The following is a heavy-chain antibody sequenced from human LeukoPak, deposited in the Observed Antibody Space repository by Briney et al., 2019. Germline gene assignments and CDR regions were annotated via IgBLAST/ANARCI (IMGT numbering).Heavy chain of an antibody. CDR3: ARLGFGKLLYPLSDYYYMDV. J-gene: IGHJ6*03. CDR2: IYPGDSDT. Sequence: KNGESLKISCKGSGYSFTSYWIGWVRQMPGKGLEWMGIIYPGDSDTRYSPSFQGQVTILADKSISTAYLQWSSLKASDTAMYYCARLGFGKLLYPLSDYYYMDVWGKGTTVTISS. D-gene: IGHD3-10*01. CDR1: GYSFTSYW. V-gene: IGHV5-51*01.